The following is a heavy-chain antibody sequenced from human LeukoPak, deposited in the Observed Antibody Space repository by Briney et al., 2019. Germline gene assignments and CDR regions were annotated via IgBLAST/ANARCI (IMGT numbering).Heavy chain of an antibody. CDR3: ARYPESLFRLGKYYFDY. Sequence: GASVKVSCKASGYTFTGYYMHWVRQAPGQGLEWMGWINPNSGGTNYAQKFQGRVTMTRDTSISTAYMELSRLRSDDTAVYYCARYPESLFRLGKYYFDYWGQGTLVTVSS. CDR1: GYTFTGYY. D-gene: IGHD2-2*01. CDR2: INPNSGGT. V-gene: IGHV1-2*02. J-gene: IGHJ4*02.